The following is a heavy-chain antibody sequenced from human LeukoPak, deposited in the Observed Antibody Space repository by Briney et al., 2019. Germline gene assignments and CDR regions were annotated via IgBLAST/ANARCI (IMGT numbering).Heavy chain of an antibody. CDR2: IYYSGST. Sequence: SETLSLTCTVSGGSISSSSYYWGWIRQPPGKGPEWIGSIYYSGSTYYNPSLKSRVTISVDTSKNQFSLKLSSVTAADTAVYYCAREVGYYDSSGYYDYWGQGTLVTVSS. CDR1: GGSISSSSYY. CDR3: AREVGYYDSSGYYDY. V-gene: IGHV4-39*07. J-gene: IGHJ4*02. D-gene: IGHD3-22*01.